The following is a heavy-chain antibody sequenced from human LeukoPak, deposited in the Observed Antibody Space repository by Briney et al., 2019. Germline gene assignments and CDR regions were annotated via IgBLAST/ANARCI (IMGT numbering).Heavy chain of an antibody. Sequence: GASVKVSCKASGYTFTSYYMHWVRQAPGQGLEWMGIINPSGGSTSYAQKFQGRVTMTRDTSTSTVYMGLSSLRSEDTAVYYCARDLIPSIAAAGTLFYWGQGTLVTVSS. D-gene: IGHD6-13*01. CDR3: ARDLIPSIAAAGTLFY. CDR1: GYTFTSYY. V-gene: IGHV1-46*01. CDR2: INPSGGST. J-gene: IGHJ4*02.